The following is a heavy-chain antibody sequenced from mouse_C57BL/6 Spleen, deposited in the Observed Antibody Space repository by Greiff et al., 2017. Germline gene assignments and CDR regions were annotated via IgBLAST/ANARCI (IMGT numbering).Heavy chain of an antibody. Sequence: EVNLVESGGGLVKPGGSLKLSCAASGFTFSDYGMHWVRQAPEKGLEWVAYISSGSSTIYYADTVKGRFTISRDNAKNTLFLQMTSLRSEDTAMYYCALYYGSSWFAYWGQGTLVTVSA. CDR1: GFTFSDYG. CDR2: ISSGSSTI. V-gene: IGHV5-17*01. D-gene: IGHD1-1*01. CDR3: ALYYGSSWFAY. J-gene: IGHJ3*01.